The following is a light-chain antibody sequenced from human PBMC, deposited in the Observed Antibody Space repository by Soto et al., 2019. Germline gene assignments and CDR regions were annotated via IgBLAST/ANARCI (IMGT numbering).Light chain of an antibody. J-gene: IGKJ5*01. CDR2: GAS. V-gene: IGKV3-20*01. CDR1: QRVSSGY. Sequence: DIVLTKTPGTRCFSIIERYTLSCRASQRVSSGYLAWYQQKPGQAPRLLIYGASNRATDIPDRFSGRGSGIDFTLTISGLGLEALAVYYCEHYGCARPSSTVGQGTRLEIK. CDR3: EHYGCARPSST.